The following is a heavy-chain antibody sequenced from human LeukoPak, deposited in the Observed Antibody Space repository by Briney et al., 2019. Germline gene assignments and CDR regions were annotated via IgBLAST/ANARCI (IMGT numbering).Heavy chain of an antibody. CDR2: ISWNSGSI. CDR1: GFTFDDYA. Sequence: GGSLRLSCAASGFTFDDYAMHWVRQAPGKGLEWVSGISWNSGSIGYADSVKGRFTISRDNSKNTLYLQMNSLRAEDTAVYYCAHIAGGATRGPFDYWGQGTLVTVSS. CDR3: AHIAGGATRGPFDY. J-gene: IGHJ4*02. V-gene: IGHV3-9*01. D-gene: IGHD1-26*01.